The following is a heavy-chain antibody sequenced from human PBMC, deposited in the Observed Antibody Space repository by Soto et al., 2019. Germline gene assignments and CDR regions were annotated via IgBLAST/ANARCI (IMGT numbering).Heavy chain of an antibody. V-gene: IGHV1-69*06. J-gene: IGHJ5*02. Sequence: ASVKVSYKDSGGSFSTYAFICVRQAPGHGLEWMGGIIPIFDSPYYAQNFQGRVTIAADRSTSTVYMELSSLTPEDTAVYYCARGAECRGYCLKKFTWLDPWGQGTLVTVSS. CDR1: GGSFSTYA. CDR2: IIPIFDSP. D-gene: IGHD2-15*01. CDR3: ARGAECRGYCLKKFTWLDP.